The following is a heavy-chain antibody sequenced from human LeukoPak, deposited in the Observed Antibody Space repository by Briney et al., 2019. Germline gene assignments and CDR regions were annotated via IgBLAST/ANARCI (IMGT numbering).Heavy chain of an antibody. CDR3: ARETRTWIQLWSHDAFDI. Sequence: GGSLRLSCAASGFTFSSYSMNWVRQAPGKGLEWVSSISSSSSYIYYADSVKGRFTISRDNAKNSLYLQMNCLRAEDTAVYYCARETRTWIQLWSHDAFDIWGQGTMVTVSS. CDR1: GFTFSSYS. V-gene: IGHV3-21*01. CDR2: ISSSSSYI. D-gene: IGHD5-18*01. J-gene: IGHJ3*02.